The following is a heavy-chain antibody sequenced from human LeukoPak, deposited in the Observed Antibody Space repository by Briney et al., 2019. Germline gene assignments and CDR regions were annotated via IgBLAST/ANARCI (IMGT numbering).Heavy chain of an antibody. CDR3: ASMLRIRYYYDSSGYADAFDI. J-gene: IGHJ3*02. CDR2: ISAYNGNT. D-gene: IGHD3-22*01. V-gene: IGHV1-18*01. Sequence: ASVKVSCKASGYTFTSYGISWVRQAPGQGLEWMGWISAYNGNTNYAQKLQGRVTLTTDTSTSTAYMELRSLRSDDTAVYYCASMLRIRYYYDSSGYADAFDIWGHGTMVTVSS. CDR1: GYTFTSYG.